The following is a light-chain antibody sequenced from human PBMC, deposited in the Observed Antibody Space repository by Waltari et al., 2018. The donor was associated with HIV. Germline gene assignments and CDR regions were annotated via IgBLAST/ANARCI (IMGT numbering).Light chain of an antibody. V-gene: IGLV10-54*01. J-gene: IGLJ3*02. Sequence: QAGLTQPPSVSTALGQTATFTCTGDNNNIGFQAAAWQKHHLGHPPKLLSYRGNNRPSGVPDRFSASTSGKTASLNITGLQADDEADYYCSSWDTRLNGWVFGGGTHLTVL. CDR1: NNNIGFQA. CDR3: SSWDTRLNGWV. CDR2: RGN.